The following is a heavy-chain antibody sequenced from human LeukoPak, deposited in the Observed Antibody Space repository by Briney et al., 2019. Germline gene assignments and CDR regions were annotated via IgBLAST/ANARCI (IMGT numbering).Heavy chain of an antibody. CDR1: GYTLTELS. CDR3: ATGVPSKRAGGSYLALADAFDI. CDR2: FDPEDGET. J-gene: IGHJ3*02. V-gene: IGHV1-24*01. Sequence: ASVKVSCKVSGYTLTELSMHWVRQAPGKGLEWMGGFDPEDGETIYAQKFQGRVTMTEDTSTDTAYMEMSSLRSEDTAVYYCATGVPSKRAGGSYLALADAFDIWGQGTMVTVSS. D-gene: IGHD1-26*01.